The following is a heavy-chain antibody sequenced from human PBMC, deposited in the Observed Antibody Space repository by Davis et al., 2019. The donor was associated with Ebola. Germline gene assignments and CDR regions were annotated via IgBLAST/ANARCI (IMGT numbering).Heavy chain of an antibody. D-gene: IGHD2-2*01. J-gene: IGHJ6*02. Sequence: ASVKVSCKASGYTFTSYAMHWVRQAPGQRLAWMGWINAGNGNTKYSQKFQGRVTITRDTSASTAYMELSSLRTEDTAVYYCARETAAMFFYYYGMDVWGQGTTVTVSS. CDR2: INAGNGNT. CDR3: ARETAAMFFYYYGMDV. V-gene: IGHV1-3*01. CDR1: GYTFTSYA.